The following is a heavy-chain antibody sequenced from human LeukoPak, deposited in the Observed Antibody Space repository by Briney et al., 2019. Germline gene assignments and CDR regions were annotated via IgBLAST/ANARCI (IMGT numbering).Heavy chain of an antibody. D-gene: IGHD3-22*01. CDR3: ARDSYYYDSSGYYT. CDR2: INHSGST. J-gene: IGHJ4*02. V-gene: IGHV4-34*01. CDR1: GGSFSGYY. Sequence: SETLSLTCAVYGGSFSGYYWSWIRQPPGKGLEWIGEINHSGSTNYNPSLKSRVTISVDTSKNQFSLKLSSVTAADTAVYYCARDSYYYDSSGYYTWGQGTLVTVSS.